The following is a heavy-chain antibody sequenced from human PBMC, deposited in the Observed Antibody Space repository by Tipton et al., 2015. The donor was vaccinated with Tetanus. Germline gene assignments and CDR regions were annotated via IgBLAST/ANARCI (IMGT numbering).Heavy chain of an antibody. D-gene: IGHD5-24*01. Sequence: TLSLTCTVSGGSITSSTYYWGWIRQPPGKGLQWIGHTYDSNLNYNPSLKSRITISVDMSRNQFSLNLNSVTAADTAVYYCAGYRGGGGGRGYWGQGTLVTVSS. CDR1: GGSITSSTYY. J-gene: IGHJ4*02. CDR3: AGYRGGGGGRGY. CDR2: TYDSNL. V-gene: IGHV4-61*05.